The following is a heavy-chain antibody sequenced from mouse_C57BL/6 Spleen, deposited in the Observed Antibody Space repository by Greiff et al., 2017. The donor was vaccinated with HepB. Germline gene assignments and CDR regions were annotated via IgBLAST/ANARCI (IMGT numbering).Heavy chain of an antibody. Sequence: QVQLQQPGAELVKPGASVKLSCKASGYTFTSYWMQWVKQRPGQGLEWIGEIDPSDSYTNYNQKFKGKATLIVDTSSSTAYMQLSSLTSEDSAVYYCARRGIYYDYDRTSDYWGQGTTLTVSS. J-gene: IGHJ2*01. D-gene: IGHD2-4*01. CDR2: IDPSDSYT. CDR3: ARRGIYYDYDRTSDY. CDR1: GYTFTSYW. V-gene: IGHV1-50*01.